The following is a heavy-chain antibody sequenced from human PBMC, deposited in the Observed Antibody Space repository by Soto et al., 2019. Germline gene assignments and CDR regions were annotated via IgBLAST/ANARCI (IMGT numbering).Heavy chain of an antibody. V-gene: IGHV4-59*02. D-gene: IGHD3-16*01. CDR2: ISYSGST. CDR1: VGSVSSHY. Sequence: PSETLSLTGTVSVGSVSSHYWTWLRQPPGKGLEWIGYISYSGSTYYNPSLKSRVTISADTSRNQFSLKLSSVIAADTAVYYCARADPDASVGYWGQGTLVTVSS. CDR3: ARADPDASVGY. J-gene: IGHJ4*02.